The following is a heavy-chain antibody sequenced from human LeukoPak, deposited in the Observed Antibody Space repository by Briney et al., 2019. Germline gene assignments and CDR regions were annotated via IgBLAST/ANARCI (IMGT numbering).Heavy chain of an antibody. Sequence: SETLSLTCAVSGVSFDDYYWSWVRQTPGKGLEWIGEINHSGYTNDSPSLKSRVTLSIDTYRKQFSLNLRSVTVADTGIYYCTRMTAGHDYWGQGTLVTVSS. CDR2: INHSGYT. J-gene: IGHJ4*02. CDR1: GVSFDDYY. V-gene: IGHV4-34*01. D-gene: IGHD2-21*02. CDR3: TRMTAGHDY.